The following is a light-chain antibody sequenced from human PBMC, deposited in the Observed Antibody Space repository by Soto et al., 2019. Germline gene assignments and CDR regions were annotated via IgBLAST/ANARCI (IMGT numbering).Light chain of an antibody. CDR3: QQYGGSPRT. J-gene: IGKJ1*01. Sequence: EIVLTQSPATLSLSPGERATLSCRASQSVSSYLAWYQQKPGQAPRLLIYDASNRATGIPARFSGSGSGTEFTLTINRLEPEDFAVYYCQQYGGSPRTFGQGTKGDIK. CDR2: DAS. V-gene: IGKV3-20*01. CDR1: QSVSSY.